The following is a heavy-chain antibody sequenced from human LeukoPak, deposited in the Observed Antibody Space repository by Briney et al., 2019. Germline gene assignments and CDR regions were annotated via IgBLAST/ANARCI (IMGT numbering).Heavy chain of an antibody. J-gene: IGHJ4*02. CDR1: GYSFTSYW. Sequence: PGESLKISCKGSGYSFTSYWIGWVRQMPGKGLEWMGIIYPGDSDTRYSPSFQGQVTISADKSISTAYLQWSSLKASDTAMYYCARSRLTYYYDSSGYYHVDYFDYWGQGTLVTVSS. D-gene: IGHD3-22*01. CDR3: ARSRLTYYYDSSGYYHVDYFDY. CDR2: IYPGDSDT. V-gene: IGHV5-51*01.